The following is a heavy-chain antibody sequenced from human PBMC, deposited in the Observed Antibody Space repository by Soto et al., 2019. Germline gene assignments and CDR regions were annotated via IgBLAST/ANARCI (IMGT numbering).Heavy chain of an antibody. CDR3: ATAVPAAIIAARRCFDP. CDR1: GYTLTELS. Sequence: ASVKVSCKVSGYTLTELSMHWVRQAPGKGLEWMGGFDPEDGETIYAQKFQGRVTMTEDTSTDTAYMGLSSLRSEDTAVYYCATAVPAAIIAARRCFDPCGQGTLVTVSS. J-gene: IGHJ5*02. V-gene: IGHV1-24*01. CDR2: FDPEDGET. D-gene: IGHD2-2*01.